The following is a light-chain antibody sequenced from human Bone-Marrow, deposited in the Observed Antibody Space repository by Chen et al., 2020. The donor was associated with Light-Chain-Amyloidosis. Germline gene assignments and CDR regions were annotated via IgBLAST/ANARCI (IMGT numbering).Light chain of an antibody. J-gene: IGLJ3*02. CDR2: DDS. V-gene: IGLV3-21*02. CDR3: QVWDRGSDRPV. CDR1: NIGSTS. Sequence: SYVLTQPSSVSVAPGQTATIAWGGNNIGSTSVQWYQQTPGQAPLLVVYDDSDRPSGIPERVYSSHSGNTATLTISRVEAGDEADYCCQVWDRGSDRPVFGGGTKLTVL.